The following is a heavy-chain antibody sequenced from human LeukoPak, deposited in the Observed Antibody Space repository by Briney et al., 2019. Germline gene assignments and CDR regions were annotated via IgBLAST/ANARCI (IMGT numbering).Heavy chain of an antibody. J-gene: IGHJ4*02. CDR3: WVAGTLGNRPFDY. CDR2: ISYDGSNK. CDR1: GFTFSSYA. Sequence: PGRSLRLSCAASGFTFSSYAMHWVRQAPGKGLEWVAVISYDGSNKYYADSVKGRFTISRDNSKNTLYLQMNSLRAEDTAAYYCWVAGTLGNRPFDYWGQGTLVTVSS. V-gene: IGHV3-30*04. D-gene: IGHD6-19*01.